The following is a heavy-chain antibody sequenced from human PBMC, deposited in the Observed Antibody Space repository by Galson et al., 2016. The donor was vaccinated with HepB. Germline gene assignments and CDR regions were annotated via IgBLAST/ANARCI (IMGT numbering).Heavy chain of an antibody. D-gene: IGHD4-17*01. Sequence: SETLSLTCSVSGGSISTYSWSWIRQPPGKGLEWIAYLYHTGSTNYNPSLKSRVTLSLDTSKSHFSLRLNSVTAADTAVYYCAGNFGDNVDGAFDSWGQGTLVTVSS. V-gene: IGHV4-59*01. CDR1: GGSISTYS. J-gene: IGHJ4*02. CDR3: AGNFGDNVDGAFDS. CDR2: LYHTGST.